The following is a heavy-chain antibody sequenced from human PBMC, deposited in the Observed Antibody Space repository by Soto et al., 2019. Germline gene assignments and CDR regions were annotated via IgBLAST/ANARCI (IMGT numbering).Heavy chain of an antibody. V-gene: IGHV3-7*01. D-gene: IGHD3-3*01. CDR1: GFTFSSYW. J-gene: IGHJ3*02. Sequence: GGSLRLSCAASGFTFSSYWMSWVRQAPWKGLEWVANIKQDGSEKYYVDSVKGRFTISRDNAKNSLYLQMNSLRAEDTAVYYCARGLGWDYDFWRGAFDIWGQGTMVTVSS. CDR3: ARGLGWDYDFWRGAFDI. CDR2: IKQDGSEK.